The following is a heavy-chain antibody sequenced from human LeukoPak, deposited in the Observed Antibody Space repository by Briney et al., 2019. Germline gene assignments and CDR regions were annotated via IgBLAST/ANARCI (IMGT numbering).Heavy chain of an antibody. D-gene: IGHD6-6*01. J-gene: IGHJ4*02. CDR2: ISSSGVNT. V-gene: IGHV3-23*01. CDR3: AKFTYTSSSRAFDY. Sequence: GGSLRLSCAASGFSLSSYAMTWVRQAPGKGLEWISSISSSGVNTYLADSVQGRFTISRDNSKNTLYLQMDTLRVEDTAVYFCAKFTYTSSSRAFDYWGQGTLVTVSS. CDR1: GFSLSSYA.